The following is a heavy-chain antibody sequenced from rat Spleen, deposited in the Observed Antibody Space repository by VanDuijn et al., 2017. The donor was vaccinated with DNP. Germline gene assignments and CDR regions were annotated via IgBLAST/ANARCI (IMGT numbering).Heavy chain of an antibody. Sequence: EVQLVESGGDLVQPGRSLKLSCAASGFTFNNYWMTWIRQLPGKGLEWIASISTGGGNTYYSDSVKGRFTISRDTAKNTLYLQMDSLRSEDTATYYCTRVGDYHDGGDGDVLDVWGQGTSVTVSS. CDR3: TRVGDYHDGGDGDVLDV. CDR1: GFTFNNYW. D-gene: IGHD1-12*02. J-gene: IGHJ4*01. V-gene: IGHV5-31*01. CDR2: ISTGGGNT.